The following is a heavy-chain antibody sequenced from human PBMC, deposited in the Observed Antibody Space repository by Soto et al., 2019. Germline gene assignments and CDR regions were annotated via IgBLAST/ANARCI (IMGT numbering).Heavy chain of an antibody. V-gene: IGHV3-74*01. D-gene: IGHD1-1*01. CDR3: GLGHRGLNGTDY. Sequence: GGSLRLSCAASGFTFSSDGMHWVRQAAGKGLVWVSRINMDGSSTNYADSVKGRFTISRDNAKNTLYLQMNSPRADDTAVFYCGLGHRGLNGTDYWGPRALVTVFS. CDR1: GFTFSSDG. J-gene: IGHJ4*02. CDR2: INMDGSST.